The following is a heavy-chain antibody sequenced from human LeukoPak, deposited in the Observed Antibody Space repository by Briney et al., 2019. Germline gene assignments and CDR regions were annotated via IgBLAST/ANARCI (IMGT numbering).Heavy chain of an antibody. V-gene: IGHV3-30*01. J-gene: IGHJ4*02. D-gene: IGHD3-3*02. Sequence: GGSLRLSCAASGFTFSGYALHWVRQAPGKGLEWVAVISSDGTNRYYADSVKGRFTISRDNSKNTVYLQMNSLRAEDTAVYYCARVSIFGVVIPPDYWGQGTLVTVSS. CDR1: GFTFSGYA. CDR3: ARVSIFGVVIPPDY. CDR2: ISSDGTNR.